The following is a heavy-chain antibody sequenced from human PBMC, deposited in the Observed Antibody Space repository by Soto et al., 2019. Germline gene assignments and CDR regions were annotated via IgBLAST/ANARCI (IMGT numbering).Heavy chain of an antibody. CDR3: ARVLSDGSRFFDS. J-gene: IGHJ5*01. V-gene: IGHV4-31*03. CDR1: GGSISSGGYY. D-gene: IGHD6-13*01. CDR2: IYYSGST. Sequence: SETLPLTCTVSGGSISSGGYYWSWIRQHPGKGLEWIGYIYYSGSTYYNPSLKSRVTISVDTSKNQFSLKLSSVTAADTAVYYCARVLSDGSRFFDSWGQGALVTSP.